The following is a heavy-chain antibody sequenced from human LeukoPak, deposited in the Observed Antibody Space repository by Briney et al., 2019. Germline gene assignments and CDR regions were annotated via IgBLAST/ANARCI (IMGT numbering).Heavy chain of an antibody. Sequence: PSETLSLTCTVSGGSISSGSYYWSWLRQPAGKGLEWIGRIYTSGSTNYNPSLKSRVTISVDTSKNQFSLKLSSVTAADTAVYYCARDPAEWYMDVWGKGTTVTVSS. CDR1: GGSISSGSYY. V-gene: IGHV4-61*02. CDR3: ARDPAEWYMDV. J-gene: IGHJ6*04. D-gene: IGHD3-3*01. CDR2: IYTSGST.